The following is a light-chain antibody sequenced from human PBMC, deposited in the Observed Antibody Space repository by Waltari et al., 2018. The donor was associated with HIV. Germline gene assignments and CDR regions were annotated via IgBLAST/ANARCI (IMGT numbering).Light chain of an antibody. J-gene: IGKJ4*01. V-gene: IGKV3-11*01. CDR1: QSVSSY. CDR2: DAS. Sequence: EIVFTQSPATLPLSPGERATLPCRASQSVSSYLAWYQQKPGQAPMLLIYDASNRATGIPARFSCSGSGTDFTLTISSLEPEDFAVYYCQQRSNWPPVLTFGGGTKVEIK. CDR3: QQRSNWPPVLT.